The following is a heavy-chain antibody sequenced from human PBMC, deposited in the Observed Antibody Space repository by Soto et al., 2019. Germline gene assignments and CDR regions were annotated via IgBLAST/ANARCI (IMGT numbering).Heavy chain of an antibody. CDR3: ARDEWCPGWDELRPTTPTMDF. Sequence: QVQLVQSGAEVKKPGASVKLSCKASRDTFSSYGVSWVRQAPGQGLEWMGWISPYNVETNYAQKFQGRVTMTTDIPTSTAYMALRSLSSDDTAVYYCARDEWCPGWDELRPTTPTMDFWGQGTPVTVS. CDR1: RDTFSSYG. CDR2: ISPYNVET. D-gene: IGHD2-15*01. J-gene: IGHJ6*02. V-gene: IGHV1-18*01.